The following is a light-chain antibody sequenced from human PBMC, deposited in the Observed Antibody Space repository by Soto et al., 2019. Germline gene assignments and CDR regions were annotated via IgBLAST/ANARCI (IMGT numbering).Light chain of an antibody. CDR2: QDS. J-gene: IGLJ2*01. CDR1: KLGDKY. Sequence: SYELTQPPSVSVSPGQTASITCSGDKLGDKYACWYQQKPGQSPVLVIYQDSKRPSGIPERFSGSNSGNTATLTISWTPAKDESDYYCQAWDSSTRVVFGGGTKVTVL. CDR3: QAWDSSTRVV. V-gene: IGLV3-1*01.